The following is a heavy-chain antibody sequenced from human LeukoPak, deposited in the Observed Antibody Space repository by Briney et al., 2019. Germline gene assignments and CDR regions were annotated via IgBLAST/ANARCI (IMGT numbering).Heavy chain of an antibody. CDR1: GFTFSSYW. Sequence: GGSLRLSCAASGFTFSSYWMHWVRQAPGKGLVWVSRINSDGSSTNYADSVKGRFTISRDNAKNTLYLQMNSLRAEDTAVYYCARAQHSGYERYQYYFDYWGQGTLVTVSS. J-gene: IGHJ4*02. CDR3: ARAQHSGYERYQYYFDY. D-gene: IGHD5-12*01. CDR2: INSDGSST. V-gene: IGHV3-74*01.